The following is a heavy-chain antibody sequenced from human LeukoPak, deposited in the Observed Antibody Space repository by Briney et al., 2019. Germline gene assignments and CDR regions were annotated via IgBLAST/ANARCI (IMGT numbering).Heavy chain of an antibody. CDR3: VREMVRGVYAY. D-gene: IGHD3-10*01. Sequence: VASVKVSCKTSGYTFSSYYMHWVRQAPGQGLEWMGIINPSGGSTSYAQKFQGRVTMTRDMSTSTVYMDLSSLRSDDTAVYYCVREMVRGVYAYWGQGTLVTVSS. V-gene: IGHV1-46*01. J-gene: IGHJ4*02. CDR2: INPSGGST. CDR1: GYTFSSYY.